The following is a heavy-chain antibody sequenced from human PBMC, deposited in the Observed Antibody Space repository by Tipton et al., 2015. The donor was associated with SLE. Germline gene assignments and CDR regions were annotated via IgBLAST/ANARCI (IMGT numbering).Heavy chain of an antibody. CDR1: GASISTHY. J-gene: IGHJ4*02. Sequence: TLSLTCTVSGASISTHYWSWIRQPPGKGLEWIGYISYTGNTNFNPPLKSRVTMSVATSKNQFSLKLSSVTAADTAVYYCARTLAAQFDYWGQGTLVTVSS. CDR2: ISYTGNT. V-gene: IGHV4-59*08. D-gene: IGHD6-6*01. CDR3: ARTLAAQFDY.